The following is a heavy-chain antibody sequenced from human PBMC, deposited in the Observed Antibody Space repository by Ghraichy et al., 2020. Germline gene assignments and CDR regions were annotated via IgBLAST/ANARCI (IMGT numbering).Heavy chain of an antibody. Sequence: SETLSLTCAVYGGSFSGYYWSWIRQPPGKGLEWIGEINHSGSTNYNPSLKSRVTISVDTSKNQFSLKLSSVTAADTAVYYCARGFSNTYGSGSYFDYWGQGTLVTVSS. V-gene: IGHV4-34*01. CDR1: GGSFSGYY. CDR2: INHSGST. D-gene: IGHD3-10*01. CDR3: ARGFSNTYGSGSYFDY. J-gene: IGHJ4*02.